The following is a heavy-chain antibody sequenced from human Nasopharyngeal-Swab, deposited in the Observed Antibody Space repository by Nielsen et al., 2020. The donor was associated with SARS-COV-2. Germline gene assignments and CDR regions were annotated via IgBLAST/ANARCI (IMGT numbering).Heavy chain of an antibody. Sequence: LSLTCAASGFTFSSYSMNWVRQAPGKGLEWVSSISSSSSYIYYADSVKGRFTISRDNAKNSLYLQMNSLRAEDTAVYYCARDSDTRNFDYWGQGTLVTDSS. D-gene: IGHD5-18*01. CDR2: ISSSSSYI. V-gene: IGHV3-21*01. J-gene: IGHJ4*02. CDR3: ARDSDTRNFDY. CDR1: GFTFSSYS.